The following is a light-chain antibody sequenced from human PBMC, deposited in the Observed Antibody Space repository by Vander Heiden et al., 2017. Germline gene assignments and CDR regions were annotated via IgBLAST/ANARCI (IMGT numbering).Light chain of an antibody. CDR2: DAS. CDR3: QQRSNWRVT. CDR1: QSSSS. J-gene: IGKJ5*01. Sequence: EIVFTQSPATLSLSPGERATLSCRASQSSSSLAWYQQKPGQAPRLLIYDASNRATGIPARFSGSGSGTDFTLTISGLEPEDFAVYYCQQRSNWRVTFGQGTRLEIK. V-gene: IGKV3-11*01.